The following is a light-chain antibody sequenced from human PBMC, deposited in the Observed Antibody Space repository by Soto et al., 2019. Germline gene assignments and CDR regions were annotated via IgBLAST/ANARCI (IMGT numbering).Light chain of an antibody. CDR1: QSVSSN. J-gene: IGKJ1*01. CDR3: QQYNNWPRT. Sequence: EIVMTQSRATLSVSPGERATLSCRASQSVSSNLAWYQQKPGQAPRLLIYGASTRATGIPARFSGSGSGTGLTLTISSLQSEDFAVYYCQQYNNWPRTFGQGTKVEIK. CDR2: GAS. V-gene: IGKV3-15*01.